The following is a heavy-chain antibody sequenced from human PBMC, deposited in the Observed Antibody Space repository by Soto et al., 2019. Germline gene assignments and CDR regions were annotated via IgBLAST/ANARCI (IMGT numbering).Heavy chain of an antibody. V-gene: IGHV4-30-4*01. CDR2: IHYSRST. Sequence: QVQLQESGPGLVKPSQTLSLTCTVSGGSISSGDYYWSWLRQPPGKGLEWIGYIHYSRSTYYNPSLKSRVTISVDTSKNQFSLKLSSVTAADTAVYYCAREATIAARLDSWGQGTLVTVSS. CDR3: AREATIAARLDS. D-gene: IGHD6-6*01. J-gene: IGHJ4*02. CDR1: GGSISSGDYY.